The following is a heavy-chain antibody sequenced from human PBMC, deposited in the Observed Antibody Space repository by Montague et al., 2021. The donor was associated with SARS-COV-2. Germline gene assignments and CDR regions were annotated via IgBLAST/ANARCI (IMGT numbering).Heavy chain of an antibody. CDR3: ARASGKKTIFGVVISYLNY. CDR1: GGSISSGGYY. CDR2: IYYSGST. V-gene: IGHV4-31*03. D-gene: IGHD3-3*01. Sequence: TLSLTCTASGGSISSGGYYWSWIRQHPGKGLEWIGYIYYSGSTYNNPSLKSRVTISVDTSKNQFSLKLSSVTAADTAVYYCARASGKKTIFGVVISYLNYWGQGTLVTVSS. J-gene: IGHJ4*02.